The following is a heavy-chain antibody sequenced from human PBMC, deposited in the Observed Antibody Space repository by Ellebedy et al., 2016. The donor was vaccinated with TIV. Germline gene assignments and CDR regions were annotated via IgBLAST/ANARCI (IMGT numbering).Heavy chain of an antibody. CDR3: ARDGPSRFLDWLLSPYLDH. J-gene: IGHJ4*02. Sequence: GESLKISXEGSGFTFSRYRMNWVRKSPGRGREWVSDITEAGSEKSYVDSVRGRFTISRDNGKDSLYLQMNGLRVEDTAVYYCARDGPSRFLDWLLSPYLDHWGQGTLVTVSS. CDR1: GFTFSRYR. V-gene: IGHV3-7*03. CDR2: ITEAGSEK. D-gene: IGHD3-3*01.